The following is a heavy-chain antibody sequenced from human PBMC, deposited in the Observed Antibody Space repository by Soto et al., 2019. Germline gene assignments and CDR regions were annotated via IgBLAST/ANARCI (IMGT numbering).Heavy chain of an antibody. D-gene: IGHD1-26*01. Sequence: QVQLQESGPGLVKPSQTLSLTCTVSGGSISSGDYYWSWIRQPPGKGLEWIGYIYYSGNTYYNPSLQSRVTISVDPSKNQFALKLSSVTAADTAVYYCARGTISGSYYDYFDYWGQGTLVTVSS. CDR3: ARGTISGSYYDYFDY. CDR2: IYYSGNT. V-gene: IGHV4-30-4*01. CDR1: GGSISSGDYY. J-gene: IGHJ4*02.